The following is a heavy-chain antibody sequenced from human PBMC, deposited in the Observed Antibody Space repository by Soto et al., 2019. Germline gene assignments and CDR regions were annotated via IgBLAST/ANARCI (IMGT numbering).Heavy chain of an antibody. D-gene: IGHD2-21*01. V-gene: IGHV1-58*01. CDR1: GFTFSSSA. CDR2: IVVGSGNT. Sequence: SVKVSCKASGFTFSSSAVQWVRQARGQRREWIGWIVVGSGNTNYAQKFRERVTITRDMSTSTAYMELSSLRSEDTAVYYCAADRTYCGGDYSVYWRQGPLVTVAS. CDR3: AADRTYCGGDYSVY. J-gene: IGHJ4*02.